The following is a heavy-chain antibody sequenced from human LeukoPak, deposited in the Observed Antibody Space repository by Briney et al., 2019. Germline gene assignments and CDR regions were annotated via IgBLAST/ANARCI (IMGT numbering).Heavy chain of an antibody. D-gene: IGHD2-21*02. J-gene: IGHJ4*02. V-gene: IGHV3-21*01. CDR1: GFTFSSYS. Sequence: GGSLRLSCAASGFTFSSYSMNWVRQAPGKGLEWVSSISSSSSYIYYADSVKGRFTISRDNAKNSLYLQMNSLRAEDTAVYYCARHLAYCGDDCYSGGWGPGTLVTVSS. CDR3: ARHLAYCGDDCYSGG. CDR2: ISSSSSYI.